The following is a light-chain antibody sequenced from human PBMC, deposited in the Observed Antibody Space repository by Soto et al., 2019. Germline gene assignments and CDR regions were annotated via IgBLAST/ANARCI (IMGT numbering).Light chain of an antibody. CDR1: QSVSSTS. V-gene: IGKV3-20*01. J-gene: IGKJ1*01. CDR3: QQYDGSPPWT. CDR2: GPS. Sequence: EIVLTQSPGTLSFSPGERATLSCRASQSVSSTSLAWYQQKPGQAPRLLIYGPSNRATGIPDRFSGSGYGTVFTLTISRLEPEDFAVYYCQQYDGSPPWTFGLGTKVEFK.